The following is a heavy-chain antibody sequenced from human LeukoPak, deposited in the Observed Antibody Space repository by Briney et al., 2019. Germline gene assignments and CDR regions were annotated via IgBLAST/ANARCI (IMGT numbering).Heavy chain of an antibody. Sequence: SETLSLTCAVSGGSISSSNWWSWVRQPPGKGLEWIGEIYHSGSTNYNPSLKSRVTISVDKSKNQFSLKLSSVTAADTAVYYCAGHWGSGSYFDYWGQGTLVTVSS. CDR1: GGSISSSNW. V-gene: IGHV4-4*02. D-gene: IGHD3-10*01. CDR3: AGHWGSGSYFDY. CDR2: IYHSGST. J-gene: IGHJ4*02.